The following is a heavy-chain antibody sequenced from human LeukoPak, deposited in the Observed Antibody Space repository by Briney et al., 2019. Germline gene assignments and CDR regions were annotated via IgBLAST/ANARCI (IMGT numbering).Heavy chain of an antibody. D-gene: IGHD3-3*01. V-gene: IGHV4-34*01. CDR1: GGSFSGYY. CDR2: INHSGST. CDR3: ARGVVYDF. Sequence: PSETLSLTCAVYGGSFSGYYWSWIRQPPGKGLEWIGEINHSGSTNYNPSLKSRVTISVDTSKNQFSLKLSSVTAADTAVYYCARGVVYDFWGQGTLVPVSS. J-gene: IGHJ4*02.